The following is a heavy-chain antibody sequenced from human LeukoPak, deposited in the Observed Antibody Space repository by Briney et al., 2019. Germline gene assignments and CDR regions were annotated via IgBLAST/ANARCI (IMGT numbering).Heavy chain of an antibody. D-gene: IGHD5-18*01. Sequence: GRSLRLSCAASGFTFSSYGMHWVRQAPGKELEWVAVIWYDGSNKYYADTVKGRFTISRDNSKNTLYLQMNSLRAEDTAVYYCAREGGRYSYGYDPLDYWGQGTLVTVSS. J-gene: IGHJ4*02. CDR3: AREGGRYSYGYDPLDY. CDR1: GFTFSSYG. CDR2: IWYDGSNK. V-gene: IGHV3-33*01.